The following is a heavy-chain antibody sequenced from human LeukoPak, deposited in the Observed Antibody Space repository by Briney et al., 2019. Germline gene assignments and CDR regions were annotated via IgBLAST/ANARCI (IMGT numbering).Heavy chain of an antibody. CDR3: AKIVGATAGINY. CDR2: FSGSGGST. CDR1: GFTFSSCA. Sequence: GGSLRLSCAASGFTFSSCAMSWVRQAPGRGLEWVSTFSGSGGSTYYADSVKGRFTISRDNSKNTLYLQMNSLRAEDTAVYYCAKIVGATAGINYWGQGTLVTVSS. V-gene: IGHV3-23*01. J-gene: IGHJ4*02. D-gene: IGHD1-26*01.